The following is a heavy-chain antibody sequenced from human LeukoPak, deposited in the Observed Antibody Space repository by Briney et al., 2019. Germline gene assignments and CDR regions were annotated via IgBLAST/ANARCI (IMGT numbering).Heavy chain of an antibody. CDR3: AKTRTAVVAALFDY. Sequence: GASVKVSCKASGYTFTSYGISWVRQAPGQGLEWMGWISAYNGNTNYAQKLQGRVTMTTDTSTSTAYMELRSLRSDDTAVYYCAKTRTAVVAALFDYWGQGTLVTVSS. CDR1: GYTFTSYG. CDR2: ISAYNGNT. D-gene: IGHD2-15*01. V-gene: IGHV1-18*01. J-gene: IGHJ4*02.